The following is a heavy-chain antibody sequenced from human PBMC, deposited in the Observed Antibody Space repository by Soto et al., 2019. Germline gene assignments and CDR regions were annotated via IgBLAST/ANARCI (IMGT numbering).Heavy chain of an antibody. CDR2: IWFDGSNK. V-gene: IGHV3-33*01. J-gene: IGHJ4*02. Sequence: PGGSLRLSCAASGFTFSSSGMHWVRQAPGKGLEWVAVIWFDGSNKYYADSVKGRFTISRDNSKNTLYLQMNSLRAEDTAVYYCAREGAHYYDSSGYYWFDYWGQGTLVTVSS. CDR1: GFTFSSSG. CDR3: AREGAHYYDSSGYYWFDY. D-gene: IGHD3-22*01.